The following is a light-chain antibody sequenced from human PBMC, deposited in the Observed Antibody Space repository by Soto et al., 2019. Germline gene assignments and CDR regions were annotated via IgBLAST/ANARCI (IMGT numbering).Light chain of an antibody. V-gene: IGLV2-14*01. CDR2: EVS. CDR3: AAWDGSLNGPV. CDR1: SSDVGGYNY. J-gene: IGLJ7*01. Sequence: QSALTQPASVSGSPGQSITISCTGTSSDVGGYNYVSWYQQHPGKAPKLMIYEVSNRPSGVSNRFSGSKSGNTASLTISGLQAEDEADYYCAAWDGSLNGPVFGGGTQLTVL.